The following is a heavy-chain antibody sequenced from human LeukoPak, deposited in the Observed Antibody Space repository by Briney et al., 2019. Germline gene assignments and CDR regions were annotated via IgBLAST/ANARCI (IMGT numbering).Heavy chain of an antibody. CDR1: GFTFSSYW. CDR3: ARAPSEIGGYYPEYFRH. J-gene: IGHJ1*01. CDR2: IKSDGST. D-gene: IGHD3-22*01. Sequence: GSLRLSCAASGFTFSSYWMHWVRQAPGKGLVWVSRIKSDGSTNYADSVKGRFTISRDNAKNTLSLQMNSLRAEDTGVCYCARAPSEIGGYYPEYFRHWGQGTLVTVSS. V-gene: IGHV3-74*01.